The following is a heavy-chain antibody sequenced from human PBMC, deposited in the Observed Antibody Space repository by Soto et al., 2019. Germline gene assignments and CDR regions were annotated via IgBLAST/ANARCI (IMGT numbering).Heavy chain of an antibody. J-gene: IGHJ2*01. CDR1: GFTIRTFA. CDR2: ISYDGSGR. V-gene: IGHV3-30-3*01. D-gene: IGHD3-16*02. CDR3: ARDWDRGGGTYHWYFDL. Sequence: QVQLVESGGGVVQPGGSPTLSCVASGFTIRTFAMHWVRQAPGKGLEWVALISYDGSGRDYTESVNGRITISRDNSKNTVFLRMSSLRAEDTAVYYCARDWDRGGGTYHWYFDLWGRGTLVTVSS.